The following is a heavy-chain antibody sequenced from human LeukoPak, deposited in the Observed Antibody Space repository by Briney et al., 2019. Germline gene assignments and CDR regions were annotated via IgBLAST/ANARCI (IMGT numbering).Heavy chain of an antibody. CDR1: GGSVSSGDYY. CDR3: ARDPRGYYYMDV. CDR2: IYTSGST. J-gene: IGHJ6*03. Sequence: SETLSLTCTVSGGSVSSGDYYWTWIRQPAGKGLEWIGRIYTSGSTTYSPSLKSRVTISRDTSKNQFSLRLSSVTAADTAVYYCARDPRGYYYMDVWGKGTTVTVSS. D-gene: IGHD3-10*01. V-gene: IGHV4-61*02.